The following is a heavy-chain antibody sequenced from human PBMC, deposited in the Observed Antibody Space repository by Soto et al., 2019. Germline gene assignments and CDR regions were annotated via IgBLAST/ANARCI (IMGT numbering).Heavy chain of an antibody. V-gene: IGHV1-69*12. D-gene: IGHD5-12*01. CDR1: GGTFSNYA. CDR2: IIPIFGTT. Sequence: QVQLVQSGAEVKKPGSSVKVSCKASGGTFSNYAISWVRQAPGQGLEWVGGIIPIFGTTNFAQKFQGRVTITADESTTTAYMELSGLRSEDTAVYYCARDGGRAGYFGNWLDPWGQGTLVTVSS. J-gene: IGHJ5*02. CDR3: ARDGGRAGYFGNWLDP.